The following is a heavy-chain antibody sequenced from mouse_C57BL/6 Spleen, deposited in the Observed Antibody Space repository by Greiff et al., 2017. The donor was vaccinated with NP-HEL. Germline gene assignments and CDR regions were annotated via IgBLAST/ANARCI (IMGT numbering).Heavy chain of an antibody. V-gene: IGHV1-52*01. CDR2: IDPSDSET. J-gene: IGHJ4*01. D-gene: IGHD1-1*01. CDR3: ARNRVVATRAMDY. CDR1: GYTFTSYW. Sequence: QVQLQQPGAELVRPGSSVKLSCKASGYTFTSYWMHWVKQRPIQGLEWIGNIDPSDSETHYNQKFKDKATLTVDKSSSTACMQLSSLTSEDSAVYYCARNRVVATRAMDYWGQGTSVTVSS.